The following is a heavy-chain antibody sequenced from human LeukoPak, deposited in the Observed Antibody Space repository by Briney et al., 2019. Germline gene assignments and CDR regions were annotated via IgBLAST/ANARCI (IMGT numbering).Heavy chain of an antibody. V-gene: IGHV3-13*01. CDR2: IGTTDNT. J-gene: IGHJ5*02. CDR1: GFAFSIYD. D-gene: IGHD2-8*01. CDR3: ARVPTNSWYNWFDP. Sequence: PGGSLRLSCAASGFAFSIYDMHWVRLPTGKGLEWVSAIGTTDNTYYIDSVKGRFTISRENAKNSLYLQMNSLRAEDTAIYYCARVPTNSWYNWFDPWGQGTLVTVSS.